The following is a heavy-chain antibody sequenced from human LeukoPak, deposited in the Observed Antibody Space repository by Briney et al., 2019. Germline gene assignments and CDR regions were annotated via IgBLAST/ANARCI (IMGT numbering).Heavy chain of an antibody. Sequence: PGGSLRLSCAASGFTFSNAWMNWVRQAPGKGLEWVGRIKSKTDGWTADYAAPVKGRFTISRDDSKNTLYLQMNSLKTEDTAVYYCSTTYYYDSSEGYWGQGTLVTVSS. CDR3: STTYYYDSSEGY. CDR1: GFTFSNAW. J-gene: IGHJ4*02. CDR2: IKSKTDGWTA. D-gene: IGHD3-22*01. V-gene: IGHV3-15*07.